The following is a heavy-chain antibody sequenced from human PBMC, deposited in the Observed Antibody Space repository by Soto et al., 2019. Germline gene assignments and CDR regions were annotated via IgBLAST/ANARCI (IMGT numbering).Heavy chain of an antibody. D-gene: IGHD3-22*01. CDR1: GF. CDR2: ISDYGANT. V-gene: IGHV3-23*01. CDR3: AKGFSGHYYDF. Sequence: EGQVLESGGGLVQPGGSLRLSCAASGFMSWVREAPGKGLEWVSAISDYGANTYYVDSVKGRFTISRDNAKNTLYLQLNSLRAEDTAVYYCAKGFSGHYYDFRGQGTLVTVSS. J-gene: IGHJ4*02.